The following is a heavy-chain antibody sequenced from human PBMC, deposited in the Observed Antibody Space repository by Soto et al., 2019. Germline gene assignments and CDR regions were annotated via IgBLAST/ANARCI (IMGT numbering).Heavy chain of an antibody. CDR1: GFPFSSYV. CDR2: ISGGGSNT. Sequence: EVQLLESGGGLVQRGGSLRLSCAASGFPFSSYVMAWVRQAPGKGLEWVSGISGGGSNTFYADSVKGRFTISRDNSKNTLYLQMNSLRAEDTAVYYCAKQRAGFGSGSDTYYFDYWGQGTLVTVSS. V-gene: IGHV3-23*01. CDR3: AKQRAGFGSGSDTYYFDY. D-gene: IGHD3-10*01. J-gene: IGHJ4*02.